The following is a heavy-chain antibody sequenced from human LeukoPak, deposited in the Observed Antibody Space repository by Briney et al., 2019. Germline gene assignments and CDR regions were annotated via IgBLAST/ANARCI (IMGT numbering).Heavy chain of an antibody. D-gene: IGHD4-17*01. J-gene: IGHJ5*02. Sequence: PSETLSLTCTVSGGSISSSSYYWGWIRQPPGKGLEWIGSIYYSGSTYYNPSLESRITISVDTSKNQFSLRLSSVTAADTAVYYCARQRGTVTTIENWFDPWGQGTLVTVSS. CDR1: GGSISSSSYY. CDR2: IYYSGST. CDR3: ARQRGTVTTIENWFDP. V-gene: IGHV4-39*01.